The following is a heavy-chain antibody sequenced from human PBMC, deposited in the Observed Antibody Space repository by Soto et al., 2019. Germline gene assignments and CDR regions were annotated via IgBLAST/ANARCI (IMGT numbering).Heavy chain of an antibody. J-gene: IGHJ3*02. D-gene: IGHD3-3*01. Sequence: SETLSLTCTVSGGSINNNNYYWGWIRQPPGKGLEWIGNIYYSGSTYYNPSLKSRVTISVDTSKNQFSLRLSSVTAADTAVYYCARISNFDFWSGPDAFDIWGQGKMVTVSS. CDR3: ARISNFDFWSGPDAFDI. V-gene: IGHV4-39*01. CDR1: GGSINNNNYY. CDR2: IYYSGST.